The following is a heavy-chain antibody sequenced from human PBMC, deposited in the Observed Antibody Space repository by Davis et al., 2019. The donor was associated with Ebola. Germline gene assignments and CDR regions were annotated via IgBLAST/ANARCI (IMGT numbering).Heavy chain of an antibody. Sequence: PGGSLRLSCAASGFTFSSYAMHWVRQAPGKGLEWVAVISYDGSNKYYADSVKGRFTISRDNSKNTLYLQMNSLRAEDTAVYYCARPYDIVVVPAAFWGQGTLVTVSS. V-gene: IGHV3-30-3*01. CDR3: ARPYDIVVVPAAF. J-gene: IGHJ4*02. D-gene: IGHD2-2*01. CDR1: GFTFSSYA. CDR2: ISYDGSNK.